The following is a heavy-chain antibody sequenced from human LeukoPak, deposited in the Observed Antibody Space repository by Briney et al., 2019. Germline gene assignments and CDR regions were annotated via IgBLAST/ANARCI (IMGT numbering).Heavy chain of an antibody. D-gene: IGHD3-3*01. Sequence: SVKVSCKASGGTFSSYAISWVRQAPGQGLEWMGRIIPIFGIANYAQKFQGRVTVTADKSTSTAYMELSSLRSEDTAVYYCARDEDSYYDFWSGSYGMDVWGQGTTVTVSS. J-gene: IGHJ6*02. V-gene: IGHV1-69*04. CDR1: GGTFSSYA. CDR2: IIPIFGIA. CDR3: ARDEDSYYDFWSGSYGMDV.